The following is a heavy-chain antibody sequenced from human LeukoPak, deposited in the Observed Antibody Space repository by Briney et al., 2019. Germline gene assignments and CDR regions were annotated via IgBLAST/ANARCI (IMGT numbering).Heavy chain of an antibody. D-gene: IGHD3-10*01. V-gene: IGHV1-3*01. Sequence: ASVKVSCKASGYTFTSYAMHWVRQAPGQRLEWMGWINAGNGNTKYSQKFQGRVTITRDTSASTAYMELSSLRSEDTAVYYCARALWFGELLTQDNWFDPWGQGTPVTVSS. CDR1: GYTFTSYA. CDR2: INAGNGNT. J-gene: IGHJ5*02. CDR3: ARALWFGELLTQDNWFDP.